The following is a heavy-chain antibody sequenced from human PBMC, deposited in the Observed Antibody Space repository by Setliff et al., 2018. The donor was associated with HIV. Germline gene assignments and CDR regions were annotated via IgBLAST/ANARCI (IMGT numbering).Heavy chain of an antibody. V-gene: IGHV1-18*01. Sequence: ASVKVSCKASGYTFTTYGITWVRQAPGQGLEWMGWISTYNGNTNYAQKFQGRVTITADKSTSTAYMELSSLRSGDTAVYYCARDTRPYYYDSSGYLDAFDMWGQGTMVTVSS. CDR3: ARDTRPYYYDSSGYLDAFDM. D-gene: IGHD3-22*01. CDR1: GYTFTTYG. J-gene: IGHJ3*02. CDR2: ISTYNGNT.